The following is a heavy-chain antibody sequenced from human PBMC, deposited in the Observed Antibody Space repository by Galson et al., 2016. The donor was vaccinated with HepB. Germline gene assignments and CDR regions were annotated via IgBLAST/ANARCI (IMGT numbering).Heavy chain of an antibody. CDR3: AAGRGFDP. CDR1: GFTFSRYS. D-gene: IGHD3-10*01. CDR2: IGTSSSNI. Sequence: CAASGFTFSRYSMYWVRQAPGKGLEWVSYIGTSSSNIFYAVSVKGRFTISRDNAKNSLYLQMNSLRHEDTAVYYCAAGRGFDPWGRGTLVTVSS. V-gene: IGHV3-48*02. J-gene: IGHJ5*02.